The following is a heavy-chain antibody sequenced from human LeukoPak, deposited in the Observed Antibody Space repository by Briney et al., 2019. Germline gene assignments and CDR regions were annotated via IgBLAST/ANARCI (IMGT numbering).Heavy chain of an antibody. CDR2: ISGSGGST. CDR3: AKHWYGSGVSPLDP. Sequence: HPGGSLRLSCAASGFTFSSYWMSWVRQAPGKGLEWVSAISGSGGSTYYADSVKGRFTISRDNSKNTLYLQMDSLRAEDTAVYYCAKHWYGSGVSPLDPWGQGTLLTVSS. CDR1: GFTFSSYW. D-gene: IGHD3-10*01. V-gene: IGHV3-23*01. J-gene: IGHJ5*02.